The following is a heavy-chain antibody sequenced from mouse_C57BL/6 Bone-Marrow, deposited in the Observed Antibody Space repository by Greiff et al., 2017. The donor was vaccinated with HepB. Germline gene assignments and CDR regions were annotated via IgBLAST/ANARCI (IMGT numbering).Heavy chain of an antibody. CDR1: GYSFTDYN. J-gene: IGHJ4*01. CDR2: INPNYGTT. D-gene: IGHD2-5*01. Sequence: LQESGPELVKPGASVKISCKASGYSFTDYNMNWVKQSNGKSLEWIGVINPNYGTTSYNQKFKGKATLTVDQSSSTAYMQLNSLTSEDSAVYYCARGGIYSNYDYAMDYWGQGTSVTVSS. V-gene: IGHV1-39*01. CDR3: ARGGIYSNYDYAMDY.